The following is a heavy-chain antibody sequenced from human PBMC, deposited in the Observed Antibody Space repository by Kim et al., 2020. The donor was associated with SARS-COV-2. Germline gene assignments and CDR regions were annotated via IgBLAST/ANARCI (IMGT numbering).Heavy chain of an antibody. Sequence: YATTYAKSIKGSVTISRDDSETTIYLQMNSLKTEDTAVYYCTRYYDYRVDFWGQGTLVTVSS. D-gene: IGHD3-22*01. V-gene: IGHV3-73*01. CDR2: YAT. CDR3: TRYYDYRVDF. J-gene: IGHJ4*02.